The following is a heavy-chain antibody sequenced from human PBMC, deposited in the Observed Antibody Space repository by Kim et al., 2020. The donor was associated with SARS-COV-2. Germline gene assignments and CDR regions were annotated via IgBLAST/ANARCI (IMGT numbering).Heavy chain of an antibody. V-gene: IGHV4-31*03. CDR2: IYYSGST. J-gene: IGHJ3*02. CDR3: ARDLTAAAGNGAFDI. CDR1: GGSISSGGYY. D-gene: IGHD6-13*01. Sequence: SETLSLTCTVSGGSISSGGYYWSWIRQHPGKGLEWIGYIYYSGSTYYNPSLKSRVTISVDTSKNQFSLKLSSVTAADTAVYYCARDLTAAAGNGAFDIWGQGTMVTVSS.